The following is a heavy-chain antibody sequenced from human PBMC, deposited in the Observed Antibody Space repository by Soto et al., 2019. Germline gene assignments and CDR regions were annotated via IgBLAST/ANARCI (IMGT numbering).Heavy chain of an antibody. J-gene: IGHJ4*02. Sequence: GGSLRLSCIASGFTFRNYAMNWVRQAPGKGLEWVSTVDGSGIITYYADSVKGRFTISRDNPKNTLNLQMNSLRAEDTAVYYCAKYRAEGIARNFDLWGQGTLVTVSS. CDR2: VDGSGIIT. CDR3: AKYRAEGIARNFDL. CDR1: GFTFRNYA. V-gene: IGHV3-23*01. D-gene: IGHD2-21*01.